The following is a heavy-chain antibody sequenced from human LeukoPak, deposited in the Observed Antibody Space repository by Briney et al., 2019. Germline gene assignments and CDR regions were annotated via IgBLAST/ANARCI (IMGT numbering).Heavy chain of an antibody. D-gene: IGHD3-22*01. CDR1: GYTFTGYY. CDR3: ARKSHSRGDRAFDI. V-gene: IGHV1-2*02. CDR2: INPNSGGT. J-gene: IGHJ3*02. Sequence: GASVKVSCKASGYTFTGYYMHWVRQAPGQGLEWMGWINPNSGGTNYAQKFQGRVTMTRDTPISTAYMELSRLRSDDTAVYYCARKSHSRGDRAFDIWGQGTMVTVSS.